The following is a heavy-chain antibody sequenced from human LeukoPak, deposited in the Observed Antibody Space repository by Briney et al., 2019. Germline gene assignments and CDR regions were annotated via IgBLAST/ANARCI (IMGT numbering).Heavy chain of an antibody. CDR3: ARHGPPKMVVVVTPPDY. CDR1: VSSIKSNSYY. J-gene: IGHJ4*02. V-gene: IGHV4-39*01. CDR2: AYYNGNN. D-gene: IGHD4-23*01. Sequence: SETLSLTCSVSVSSIKSNSYYWGWIRLPPGKRLERIGSAYYNGNNDYNPSLKSRVTISVDTSKNQFSLKLNSVTAADTAVYYCARHGPPKMVVVVTPPDYWGQGTLVTVSS.